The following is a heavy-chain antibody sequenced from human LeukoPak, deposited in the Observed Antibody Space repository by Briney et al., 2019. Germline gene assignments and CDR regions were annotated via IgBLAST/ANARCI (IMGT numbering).Heavy chain of an antibody. V-gene: IGHV3-23*01. D-gene: IGHD4-17*01. CDR1: GFTFSSFA. J-gene: IGHJ5*02. Sequence: GGTLRLSCAASGFTFSSFAMTWVRQAPGKGLEWVSSITGSHGRTYTTDSVKGRFTISRDNSQNTLYLQMNSLRAEDTAVYYCTKDPNGDYIGTFDPWGQGTLVTVSS. CDR3: TKDPNGDYIGTFDP. CDR2: ITGSHGRT.